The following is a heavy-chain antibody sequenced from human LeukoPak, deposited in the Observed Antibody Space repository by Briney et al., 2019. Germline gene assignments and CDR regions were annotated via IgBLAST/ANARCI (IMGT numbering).Heavy chain of an antibody. CDR2: IYTSGST. CDR1: GGSISSGGYY. Sequence: SETLSLTCTVSGGSISSGGYYWSWIRQPAGKGLEWIGRIYTSGSTNYNPSLKSRVTMSVDTSKNQFSLKLSSVTAADTAVYYCAREFSKAGFWSGYSNYWGQGTLVTVSS. V-gene: IGHV4-61*02. D-gene: IGHD3-3*01. J-gene: IGHJ4*02. CDR3: AREFSKAGFWSGYSNY.